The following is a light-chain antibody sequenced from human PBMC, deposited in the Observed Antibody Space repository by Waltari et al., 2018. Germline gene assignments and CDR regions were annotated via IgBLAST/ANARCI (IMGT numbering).Light chain of an antibody. CDR2: FTN. J-gene: IGLJ3*02. V-gene: IGLV1-47*01. CDR1: SSNIGRRY. CDR3: TAWDDSLNAWV. Sequence: QSLLTQPTSASGTPGQRVTISCSGSSSNIGRRYVYWYQQVPGTAPKLLIYFTNQRPSGVPYRFSVSKSGTSASLAISGLRSDDEADYYCTAWDDSLNAWVFGGGTQLTV.